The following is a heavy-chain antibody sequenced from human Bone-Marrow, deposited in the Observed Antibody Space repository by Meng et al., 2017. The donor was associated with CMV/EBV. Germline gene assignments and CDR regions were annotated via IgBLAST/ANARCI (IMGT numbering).Heavy chain of an antibody. D-gene: IGHD1-7*01. CDR2: IRSKAYSGTT. CDR1: GFTFGDYG. Sequence: GESLKISCTTSGFTFGDYGMSWVRQGPGKGLDWVGFIRSKAYSGTTEYAESVKGRFTISRDDSKSIAYLQMNSLKTEDTAVYYCTRDLITITGTTSDYGMDVWGQGTTVTVSS. V-gene: IGHV3-49*04. J-gene: IGHJ6*02. CDR3: TRDLITITGTTSDYGMDV.